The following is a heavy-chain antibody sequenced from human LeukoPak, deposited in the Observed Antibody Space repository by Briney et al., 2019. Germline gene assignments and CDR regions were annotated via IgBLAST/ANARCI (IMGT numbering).Heavy chain of an antibody. J-gene: IGHJ4*02. D-gene: IGHD5-12*01. CDR3: AKNPYEYYFDY. CDR1: GYTLTGYY. CDR2: VNPNSGDT. V-gene: IGHV1-2*02. Sequence: ASVKVSCKASGYTLTGYYMHWLRQAPGQGLEWMGWVNPNSGDTNYAQKFQGRVTMTRDTSISTAYMELSRLTSDDTAVYYCAKNPYEYYFDYWGQGTLVTVSS.